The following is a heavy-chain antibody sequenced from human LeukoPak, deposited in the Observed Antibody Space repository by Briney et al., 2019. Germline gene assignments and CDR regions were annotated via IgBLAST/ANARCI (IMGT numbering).Heavy chain of an antibody. V-gene: IGHV1-2*04. J-gene: IGHJ3*02. CDR2: INPKSGGT. CDR3: AGDSGWEVVLYASEI. Sequence: ASVKVSCKASGYSFTSYGISWVRQAPGQGLEWMGWINPKSGGTNYAQKFEGWVTMTRDTSMSTVYMELSRLKSDDTAVYYCAGDSGWEVVLYASEIWGQGTMVTVSS. CDR1: GYSFTSYG. D-gene: IGHD1-26*01.